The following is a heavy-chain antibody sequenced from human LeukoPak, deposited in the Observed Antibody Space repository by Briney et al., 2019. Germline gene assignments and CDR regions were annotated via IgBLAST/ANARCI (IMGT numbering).Heavy chain of an antibody. J-gene: IGHJ4*02. CDR1: GFTFSSYA. V-gene: IGHV3-23*01. D-gene: IGHD3-3*01. CDR2: ISGSGGST. Sequence: PGGSLRLSCAASGFTFSSYAMSRVRQAPGKGLEWVAAISGSGGSTYYADSVKGRFTISRDNSKNTLYLQMNRLGAEDTAVYDCAKGLGRGVCDFWNPGIDYLGEGTLVAVSS. CDR3: AKGLGRGVCDFWNPGIDY.